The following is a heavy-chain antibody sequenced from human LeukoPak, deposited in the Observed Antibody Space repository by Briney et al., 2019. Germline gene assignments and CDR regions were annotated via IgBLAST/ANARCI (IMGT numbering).Heavy chain of an antibody. CDR1: GFTFSTND. CDR3: VKDTGRGDF. CDR2: LHNDETEI. J-gene: IGHJ4*02. Sequence: PGGSLRLSCAASGFTFSTNDMHWVRQAPGKGLEWVAFLHNDETEIYYADSVKGRFTISRDNSKNTLYLQMSSLRDEDTAVYYCVKDTGRGDFWGQGTQVTVSS. D-gene: IGHD1-14*01. V-gene: IGHV3-30*02.